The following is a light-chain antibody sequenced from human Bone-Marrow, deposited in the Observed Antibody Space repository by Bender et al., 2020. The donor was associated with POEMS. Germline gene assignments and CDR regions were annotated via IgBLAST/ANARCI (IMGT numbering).Light chain of an antibody. J-gene: IGLJ3*02. CDR1: YSDVGIYDY. Sequence: QSALAQPASVSGSPGQSVTISCTGTYSDVGIYDYVSWYQQHPGKAPQLLIYAVSERPSGVSDRFSGSKSGNTASLTISGLQAEDEADYYCCSYAGSRTWVFGGGTKLTIL. CDR2: AVS. V-gene: IGLV2-23*02. CDR3: CSYAGSRTWV.